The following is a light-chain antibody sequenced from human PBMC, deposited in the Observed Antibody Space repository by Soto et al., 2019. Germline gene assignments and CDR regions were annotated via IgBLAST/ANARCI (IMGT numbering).Light chain of an antibody. CDR2: DAS. Sequence: DIQMTQSPSSLSASVGDRVTITCQASQDISNYLNWYQQKPGKAPKLLIYDASNLETGVPSRLSGSRSGTDSTFTISNLQPEDIATYYCQQYDNLPSITFGQGTRLEIK. V-gene: IGKV1-33*01. CDR3: QQYDNLPSIT. J-gene: IGKJ5*01. CDR1: QDISNY.